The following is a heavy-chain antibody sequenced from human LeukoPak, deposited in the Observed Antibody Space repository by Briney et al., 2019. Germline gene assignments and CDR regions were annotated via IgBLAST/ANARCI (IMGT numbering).Heavy chain of an antibody. Sequence: SETLSLTCTVSGVSISNSSYYWGWLRQPPGKGLEWIGSVYYSGSNYYNPSLKSRVNICVDTSKNQFSLKLSLVTAADPAESYFARHVAAIVVVTCIRGDHYYLGQGTLVTVSS. J-gene: IGHJ4*02. V-gene: IGHV4-39*01. D-gene: IGHD2-21*02. CDR1: GVSISNSSYY. CDR3: ARHVAAIVVVTCIRGDHYY. CDR2: VYYSGSN.